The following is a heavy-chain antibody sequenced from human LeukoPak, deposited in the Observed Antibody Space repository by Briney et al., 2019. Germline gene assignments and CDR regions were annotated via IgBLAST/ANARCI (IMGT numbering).Heavy chain of an antibody. CDR2: INQDGGEK. Sequence: GGSVRLSCAASGFTFSSYWMSWVRQAPGKGLEWVANINQDGGEKYYVDSVKGRFTISRDNAKNSLYLQMNSLRAEDTAVYHCATGRSCTTCYLPDYWGQGTLVTVSS. CDR3: ATGRSCTTCYLPDY. CDR1: GFTFSSYW. D-gene: IGHD2-2*01. J-gene: IGHJ4*02. V-gene: IGHV3-7*01.